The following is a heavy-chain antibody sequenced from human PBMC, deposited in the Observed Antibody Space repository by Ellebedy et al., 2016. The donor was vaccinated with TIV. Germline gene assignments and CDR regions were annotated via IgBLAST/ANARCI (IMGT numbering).Heavy chain of an antibody. J-gene: IGHJ3*01. V-gene: IGHV6-1*01. CDR3: VGRQYYGDSGAFDL. CDR1: GDSVSSNSLS. CDR2: TYYASRWYY. D-gene: IGHD1-26*01. Sequence: SQTLSLTCGISGDSVSSNSLSWNWLRQAPSRGLEWLARTYYASRWYYDYAVSLKGRITINPDTSKNQVSLHLNSVTPEDTAVYYCVGRQYYGDSGAFDLWGQGTLVTVSS.